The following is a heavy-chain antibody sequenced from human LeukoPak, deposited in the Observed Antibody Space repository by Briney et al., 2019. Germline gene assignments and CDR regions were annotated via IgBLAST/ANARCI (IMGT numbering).Heavy chain of an antibody. CDR3: ARDFTMVRGVILDY. D-gene: IGHD3-10*01. V-gene: IGHV3-30*04. J-gene: IGHJ4*02. Sequence: GGSLRLSCAASGFTFSSYAMHWVPQAPGKGLEWVALISYDGSNKYYEDYVKGRLTIYRDNSKNTLYLQMNSLRAEDTAVYYCARDFTMVRGVILDYWGQGTLVTVSS. CDR2: ISYDGSNK. CDR1: GFTFSSYA.